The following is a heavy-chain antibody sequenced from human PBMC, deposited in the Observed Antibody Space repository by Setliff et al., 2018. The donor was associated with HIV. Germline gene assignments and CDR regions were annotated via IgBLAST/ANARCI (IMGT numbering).Heavy chain of an antibody. D-gene: IGHD3-9*01. V-gene: IGHV3-66*01. CDR3: ATHRKYDILTGYYRDHIDY. J-gene: IGHJ4*02. CDR2: INGGTTT. CDR1: GITVSGIY. Sequence: GGSLRLSCVASGITVSGIYMTWVRQAPGKGLEWVSVINGGTTTYYADSVKGRFTISRDNSKNTLYLQMNSLRAEDTAVYYCATHRKYDILTGYYRDHIDYWGQGTLVTVSS.